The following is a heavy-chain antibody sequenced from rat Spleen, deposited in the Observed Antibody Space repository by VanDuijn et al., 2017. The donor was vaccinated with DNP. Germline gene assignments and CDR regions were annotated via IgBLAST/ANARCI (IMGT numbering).Heavy chain of an antibody. D-gene: IGHD1-2*01. CDR1: GFSLTSYG. Sequence: QVQLKESGPGLVQPSQTLSLTCTVSGFSLTSYGVSWVRQPPGKGLEWIGAIWSGGSTDYNSALKSRLSISRDTSKSQVLLKMNSLQTEDTAMYFCTREDYSNYIYSFAFWGQGTLVTVSS. V-gene: IGHV2-15*01. CDR2: IWSGGST. J-gene: IGHJ3*01. CDR3: TREDYSNYIYSFAF.